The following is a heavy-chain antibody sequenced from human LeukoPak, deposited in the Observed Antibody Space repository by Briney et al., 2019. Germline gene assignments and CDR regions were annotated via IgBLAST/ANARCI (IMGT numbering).Heavy chain of an antibody. CDR3: AKDATSYDILTGREQKHYFDY. J-gene: IGHJ4*02. CDR1: GFNFSSYE. CDR2: ISSSGSTK. V-gene: IGHV3-48*03. Sequence: PGGSLRLSCAASGFNFSSYEMNWVRQAPGKGLEWVSYISSSGSTKYYADSVKGRFTISRDNSKNTLYLQMNSLRAEDTAVYYCAKDATSYDILTGREQKHYFDYWGQGTLVTVSS. D-gene: IGHD3-9*01.